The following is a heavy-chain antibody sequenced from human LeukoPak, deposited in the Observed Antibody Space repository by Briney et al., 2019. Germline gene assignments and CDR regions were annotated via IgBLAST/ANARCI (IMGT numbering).Heavy chain of an antibody. D-gene: IGHD3-22*01. Sequence: SGGSLRLSCAASGFTFSSYAMSWVRQAPGKGLEWVSAISGSGGSTYYADSVKGRFTISRDNSKNTLYLQMNSLRAEDTAVYYCAKDSYYDSRVNHYMDVWGKGTTVTVSS. V-gene: IGHV3-23*01. CDR2: ISGSGGST. J-gene: IGHJ6*03. CDR3: AKDSYYDSRVNHYMDV. CDR1: GFTFSSYA.